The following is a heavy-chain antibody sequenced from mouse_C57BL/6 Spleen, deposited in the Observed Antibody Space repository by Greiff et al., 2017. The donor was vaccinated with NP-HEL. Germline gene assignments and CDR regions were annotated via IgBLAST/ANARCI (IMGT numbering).Heavy chain of an antibody. Sequence: VKLQQPGAELVKPGASVKLSCKASGYTFTSYWMHWVKQRPGRGLEWIGRIDPNSGGTKYNEKFKGKAILTADKSSSTAYMELRSLTSEDSAVYYCTRGGYYGSSYGYFDVWGTGTTVTVSS. J-gene: IGHJ1*03. D-gene: IGHD1-1*01. CDR2: IDPNSGGT. CDR1: GYTFTSYW. V-gene: IGHV1-62-3*01. CDR3: TRGGYYGSSYGYFDV.